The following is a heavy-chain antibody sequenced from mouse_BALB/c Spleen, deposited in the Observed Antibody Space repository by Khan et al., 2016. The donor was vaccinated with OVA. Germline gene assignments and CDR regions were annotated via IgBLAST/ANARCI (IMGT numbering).Heavy chain of an antibody. J-gene: IGHJ2*01. Sequence: QVQLKESGTELVRPGASVELSCKTSGYIFTSYWIHWVKQRSGQGLEWFARIYPGTDNTYYNEKLKDKVTLTADKSSSTVYMQLSSLKSEDSAVYFCAREEALYYLDYWGQGTTLTVSS. D-gene: IGHD3-2*02. CDR3: AREEALYYLDY. V-gene: IGHV1-76*01. CDR1: GYIFTSYW. CDR2: IYPGTDNT.